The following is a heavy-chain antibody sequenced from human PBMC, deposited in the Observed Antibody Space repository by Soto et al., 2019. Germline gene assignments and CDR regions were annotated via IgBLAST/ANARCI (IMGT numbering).Heavy chain of an antibody. CDR3: ARGPSYSYSYFDY. J-gene: IGHJ4*02. V-gene: IGHV3-30*03. CDR1: ELTFSNYA. D-gene: IGHD4-4*01. CDR2: ISYDGNNK. Sequence: QVQLVESGGGVVQPGGSLRLSCAASELTFSNYAMHWARQPPGKGLQWLAVISYDGNNKYYPDSVGGGFTISRENSKNTVYLQMNSLRREDTAVYYCARGPSYSYSYFDYWGQGTLVTVSA.